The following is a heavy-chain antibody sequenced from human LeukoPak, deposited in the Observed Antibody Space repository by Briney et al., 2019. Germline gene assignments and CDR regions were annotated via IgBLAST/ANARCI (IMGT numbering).Heavy chain of an antibody. Sequence: GGSLRLSCEASGFTFRTCGMSWVRQAPGKGLEWVSGVSGSGSNTYYADSVKGRFIISRDTSTNTLYLQMNSLRAEDTAVYYCAKDRRAGSYDYWGQGTLVTVSS. V-gene: IGHV3-23*01. CDR1: GFTFRTCG. CDR3: AKDRRAGSYDY. D-gene: IGHD3-10*01. J-gene: IGHJ4*02. CDR2: VSGSGSNT.